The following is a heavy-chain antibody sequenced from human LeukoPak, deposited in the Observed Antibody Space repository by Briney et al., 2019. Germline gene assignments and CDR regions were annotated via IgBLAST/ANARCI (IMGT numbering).Heavy chain of an antibody. CDR3: ARRGPPDFDY. CDR1: GFMFSNYD. V-gene: IGHV3-48*03. Sequence: GGSLRLSCVASGFMFSNYDMKWARQAPGKGLEWISCVRTSGETTYCADSVKGRFSISRDNAQNSLYLQMNSLRVEDTAVYYCARRGPPDFDYWGQGTLATVSS. CDR2: VRTSGETT. J-gene: IGHJ4*02.